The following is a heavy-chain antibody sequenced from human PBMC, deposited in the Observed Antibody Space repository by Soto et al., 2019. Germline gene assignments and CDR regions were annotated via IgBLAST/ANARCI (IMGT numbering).Heavy chain of an antibody. CDR3: ARDDIPGRAVAIYGMDV. CDR1: GFTFSNYG. CDR2: IWYDGSNK. V-gene: IGHV3-33*01. D-gene: IGHD6-19*01. Sequence: PGGSLRLSCAASGFTFSNYGMHWVRQAPGKGLEWVAVIWYDGSNKYYADPVKGRFTISRDNSKNTLYLQINSLRAEDTAVYYCARDDIPGRAVAIYGMDVWGQGTTLTVSS. J-gene: IGHJ6*02.